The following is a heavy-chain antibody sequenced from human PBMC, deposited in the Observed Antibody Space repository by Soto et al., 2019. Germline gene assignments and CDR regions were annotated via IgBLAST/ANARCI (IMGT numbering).Heavy chain of an antibody. V-gene: IGHV1-46*01. CDR2: INPSGGST. Sequence: ASVKVSCKASGYTFTSYYMHWVRQAPGQGLEWMGIINPSGGSTSYAQKFQGRVTMTRDTSTSTVYMELSSLRSEDTAVYYWARNGGYDFWNYDYYGMDVWGQGTTVTVSS. J-gene: IGHJ6*02. CDR3: ARNGGYDFWNYDYYGMDV. D-gene: IGHD3-3*01. CDR1: GYTFTSYY.